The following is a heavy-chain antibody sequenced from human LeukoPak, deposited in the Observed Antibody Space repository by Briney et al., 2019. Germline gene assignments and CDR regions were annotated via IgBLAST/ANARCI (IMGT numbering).Heavy chain of an antibody. CDR3: ARPKAAEYYFDY. D-gene: IGHD3-10*01. CDR2: IYYSGST. V-gene: IGHV4-39*01. CDR1: GGSISSSSYY. J-gene: IGHJ4*02. Sequence: PSETLSLTCTVSGGSISSSSYYWSWIRQPPGKGLQWIGSIYYSGSTYYNPSLKSRVTISVDTSKNQFSLKLSSVTAADTAVYYCARPKAAEYYFDYWGQGTLVTVSS.